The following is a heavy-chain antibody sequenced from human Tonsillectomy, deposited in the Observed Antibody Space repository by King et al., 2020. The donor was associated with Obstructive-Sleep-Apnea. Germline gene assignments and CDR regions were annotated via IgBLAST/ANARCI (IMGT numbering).Heavy chain of an antibody. J-gene: IGHJ6*02. V-gene: IGHV1-46*01. Sequence: VQLVESGAEVKKPGASVKVSCKASGYTFTSYYMHWVRQAPGQGLEWMGVINPSGGSTIYAQKFQGRVTMTRDTSTSTVYMELSSLRSEDTAVYYCARELPPTYYYYGMDVWGQGTTVTVSS. CDR3: ARELPPTYYYYGMDV. CDR2: INPSGGST. D-gene: IGHD5-18*01. CDR1: GYTFTSYY.